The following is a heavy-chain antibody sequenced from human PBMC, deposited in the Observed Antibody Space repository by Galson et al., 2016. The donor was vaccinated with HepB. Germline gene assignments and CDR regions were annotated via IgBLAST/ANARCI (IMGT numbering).Heavy chain of an antibody. CDR2: ISTGGTTI. J-gene: IGHJ2*01. V-gene: IGHV3-48*04. CDR3: ARDPYCGGDCNSPRYFDL. D-gene: IGHD2-21*02. Sequence: SLRLSCVASGFTFSLYSTYWVRQAPGKGLDWVSYISTGGTTIYYADSVKGRFTISRDNAKNLLYLQMNSLRVEDTAVYYCARDPYCGGDCNSPRYFDLWGRGTLVTVSS. CDR1: GFTFSLYS.